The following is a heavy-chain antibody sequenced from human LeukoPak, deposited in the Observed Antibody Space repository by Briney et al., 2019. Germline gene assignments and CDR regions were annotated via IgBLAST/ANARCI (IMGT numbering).Heavy chain of an antibody. Sequence: SETLSLTCTVSGGSISNYYWSWIRQPPGKGLEWIGYISYSGSTNYNPSLRSRVTISVDTSKNQFSLKLSSVTAADTAVYYCARGRVVGATIDYWGQGTLVTVSS. CDR1: GGSISNYY. V-gene: IGHV4-59*01. J-gene: IGHJ4*02. D-gene: IGHD1-26*01. CDR3: ARGRVVGATIDY. CDR2: ISYSGST.